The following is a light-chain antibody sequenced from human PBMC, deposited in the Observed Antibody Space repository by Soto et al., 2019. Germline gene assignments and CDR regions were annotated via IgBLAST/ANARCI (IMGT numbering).Light chain of an antibody. CDR3: PEYDSSALYT. CDR1: QSVSSSY. Sequence: EIVLTQSPGTLSLSPGERATLSCRASQSVSSSYLAWYQQKPGQAPRLLIYGACSRATGIPDRFSSSGSVTDFTLTISRLEPEDFAVYYCPEYDSSALYTFGQGTKLEIK. V-gene: IGKV3-20*01. CDR2: GAC. J-gene: IGKJ2*01.